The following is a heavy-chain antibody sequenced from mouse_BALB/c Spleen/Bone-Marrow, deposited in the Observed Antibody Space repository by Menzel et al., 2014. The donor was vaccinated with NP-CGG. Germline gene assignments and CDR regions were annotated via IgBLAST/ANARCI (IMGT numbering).Heavy chain of an antibody. CDR2: INPNNGGT. Sequence: EVQLQQSGPELVKPGASVKISCKTSGYSFXEYTMHWVKQRHGKSLEWIGRINPNNGGTSYNQKFKGKATLTVDKSSSTAYMELRSLTSEDSAVYYCARPGRLGRDWYFDVWGAGTTVTVSS. CDR3: ARPGRLGRDWYFDV. CDR1: GYSFXEYT. V-gene: IGHV1-22*01. D-gene: IGHD4-1*01. J-gene: IGHJ1*01.